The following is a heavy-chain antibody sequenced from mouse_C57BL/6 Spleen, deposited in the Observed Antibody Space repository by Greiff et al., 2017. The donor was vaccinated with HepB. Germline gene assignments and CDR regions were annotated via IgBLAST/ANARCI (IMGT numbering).Heavy chain of an antibody. V-gene: IGHV1-80*01. J-gene: IGHJ1*03. CDR2: IYPGDGDT. Sequence: QVQLQQSGAELVKPGASVKISCKASGYSFSSYWMNWVKQRPGKGLEWIGQIYPGDGDTNYNGKFKGKATLTADKSSSTAYMQLSSLTSEDSAVYFCARGTLGRYFDVWGTGTTVTVSS. CDR1: GYSFSSYW. D-gene: IGHD4-1*01. CDR3: ARGTLGRYFDV.